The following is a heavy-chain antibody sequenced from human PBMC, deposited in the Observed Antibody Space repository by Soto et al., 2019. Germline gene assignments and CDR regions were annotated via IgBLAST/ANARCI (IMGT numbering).Heavy chain of an antibody. Sequence: GASVKVSCKASGGTFSSDAISWVRQAPGQGLEWMGGIIPILPATNYAQNFQGRVTITADVSTSTAYMELSSLRSEDTAVYYCASGRFLEWLRFRLGDLSSQDYYYYYGLDVWGQGTTVTVSS. CDR2: IIPILPAT. D-gene: IGHD3-16*02. CDR1: GGTFSSDA. J-gene: IGHJ6*02. V-gene: IGHV1-69*13. CDR3: ASGRFLEWLRFRLGDLSSQDYYYYYGLDV.